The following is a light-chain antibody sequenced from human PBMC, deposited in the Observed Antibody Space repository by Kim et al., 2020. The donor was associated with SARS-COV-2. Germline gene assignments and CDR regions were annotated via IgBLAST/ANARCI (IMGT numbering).Light chain of an antibody. CDR2: EVS. Sequence: SVTSSCTGTSSDVGGYNYVSWYQQHPGKAPKLMIYEVSKRPSGVPDRFSGSKSGNTASLTVSGLQAEDEADYYCSSYAGSNNFDVVFGGGTQLTVL. J-gene: IGLJ2*01. CDR3: SSYAGSNNFDVV. V-gene: IGLV2-8*01. CDR1: SSDVGGYNY.